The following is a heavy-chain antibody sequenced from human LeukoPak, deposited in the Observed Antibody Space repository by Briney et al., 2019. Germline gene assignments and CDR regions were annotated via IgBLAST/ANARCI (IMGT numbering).Heavy chain of an antibody. CDR3: KSGGAAPGSFDN. J-gene: IGHJ4*02. CDR2: IKYDGDEE. D-gene: IGHD6-13*01. CDR1: GFTFSDYW. Sequence: PGGSLRLSGAASGFTFSDYWMSWMRQAPGKGLEWVANIKYDGDEEYYVDSVKGRFTISRDNAKNSLYLQLNSLRVEDTAVYYCKSGGAAPGSFDNWGQGTLVTVSP. V-gene: IGHV3-7*01.